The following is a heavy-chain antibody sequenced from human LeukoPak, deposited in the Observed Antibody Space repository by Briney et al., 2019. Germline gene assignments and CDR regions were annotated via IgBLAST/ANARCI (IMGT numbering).Heavy chain of an antibody. CDR3: ARDYCSGGRCYSVDY. CDR1: GFTFSIYS. J-gene: IGHJ4*02. CDR2: ITSSSSSI. Sequence: GGSLRLSCAASGFTFSIYSLNWVRQAPRKGREWVSYITSSSSSIYYADSVKGRFTISRDNAKNSLYLQMNSLRAEDTAMYYCARDYCSGGRCYSVDYWGQGTLVTVSS. D-gene: IGHD2-15*01. V-gene: IGHV3-48*04.